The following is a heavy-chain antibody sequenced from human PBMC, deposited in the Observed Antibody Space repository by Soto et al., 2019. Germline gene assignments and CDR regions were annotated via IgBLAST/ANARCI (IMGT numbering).Heavy chain of an antibody. J-gene: IGHJ4*02. CDR2: INPNSGDT. CDR3: AKAVEAGGGY. CDR1: GYTFTAYY. Sequence: QVQLVQSGAEVKKPGASVKVSCKTSGYTFTAYYIHWVRQAPGQGLEWMGWINPNSGDTKYAQNFQDRVTMTRDTSIRTPYMEMGSLISDGTAVYLCAKAVEAGGGYWGQGILVTVSS. V-gene: IGHV1-2*02. D-gene: IGHD2-15*01.